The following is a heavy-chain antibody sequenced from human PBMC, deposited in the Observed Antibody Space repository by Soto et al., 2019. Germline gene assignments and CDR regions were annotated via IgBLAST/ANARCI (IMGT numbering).Heavy chain of an antibody. CDR1: GGSFSGYY. D-gene: IGHD3-16*02. Sequence: SETLSLTCAVYGGSFSGYYWSWIRQPPGKGLEWIGEINHSGSTNYNPSPKSRVTISVDTSKNQFSLKLSSVTAADTAVYYCARGRLYDYVWGSYRPRRYYGMDVWGQGTTVTVSS. V-gene: IGHV4-34*01. CDR2: INHSGST. CDR3: ARGRLYDYVWGSYRPRRYYGMDV. J-gene: IGHJ6*02.